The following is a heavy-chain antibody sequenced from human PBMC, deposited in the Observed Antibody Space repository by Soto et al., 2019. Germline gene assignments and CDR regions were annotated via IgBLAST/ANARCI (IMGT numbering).Heavy chain of an antibody. D-gene: IGHD3-10*01. CDR1: GFTVSNNY. CDR3: ASPPGGGGY. V-gene: IGHV3-53*01. CDR2: IYSGGYT. J-gene: IGHJ4*02. Sequence: EVQLVESGGGLIQPGGSLRLSCAVSGFTVSNNYMSWVRQAPGKGLEGVSVIYSGGYTAYGDSVKGRFTISRDNSKNTQYTQKKTLGANDPAVFSGASPPGGGGYWGQGTLVTVSS.